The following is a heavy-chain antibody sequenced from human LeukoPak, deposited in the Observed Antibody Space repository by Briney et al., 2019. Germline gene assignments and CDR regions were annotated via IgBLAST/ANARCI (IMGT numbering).Heavy chain of an antibody. CDR2: IIPIFGTA. D-gene: IGHD3-3*01. J-gene: IGHJ4*02. Sequence: SVKVSCKASGGTFSSYAISWVRQAPGQGLEWMGGIIPIFGTANYAQKFQGRVTITADKSTSTAYMELSSLRSEDTAVYYCARVVRLPSLFWSGYEYFDYWGQGTLVTVSS. CDR1: GGTFSSYA. V-gene: IGHV1-69*06. CDR3: ARVVRLPSLFWSGYEYFDY.